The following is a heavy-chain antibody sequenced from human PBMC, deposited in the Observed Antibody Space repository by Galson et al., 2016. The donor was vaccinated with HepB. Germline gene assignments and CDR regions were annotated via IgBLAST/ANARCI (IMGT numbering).Heavy chain of an antibody. J-gene: IGHJ5*02. Sequence: SETLSLTCAVFGTSFSDYYWTWIRQPPGKGLEWIGEINHRGSTKYNPSLKSRVTISVDTSKHQFSLKLTSVPAADTAVYYCARGRAPAARGHTWFDPWGQGALVTVSS. CDR3: ARGRAPAARGHTWFDP. CDR2: INHRGST. D-gene: IGHD2-2*01. V-gene: IGHV4-34*01. CDR1: GTSFSDYY.